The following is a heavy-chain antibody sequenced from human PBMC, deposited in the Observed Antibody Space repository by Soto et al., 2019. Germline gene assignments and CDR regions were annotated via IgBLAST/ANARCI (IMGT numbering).Heavy chain of an antibody. J-gene: IGHJ2*01. CDR3: AKDEQRWELLGWYFDL. V-gene: IGHV3-30*18. CDR2: ISYDGSNK. Sequence: QVQLVESGGGVVQPGRSLRLSCAASGFTFSSYGMHWVRQAPGKGLEWVAVISYDGSNKYYADSVKGRFTISRDNSKNTLYLQMNRLRAEDTAVYYCAKDEQRWELLGWYFDLWGRGTLVTVSS. CDR1: GFTFSSYG. D-gene: IGHD1-26*01.